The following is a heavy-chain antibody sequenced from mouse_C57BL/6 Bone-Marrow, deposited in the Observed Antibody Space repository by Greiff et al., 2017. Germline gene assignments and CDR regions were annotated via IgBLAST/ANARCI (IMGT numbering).Heavy chain of an antibody. CDR1: GYTFTSYW. Sequence: VKLQQPGAELVKPGASVKLSCKASGYTFTSYWMHWVKQRPGQGLEWIGMIHPNSGSTNYNEKFKSKATLTVDKSSSTAYMQLSSLTSEDSAVYYCARPYDYDRYYYAMDYWGQGTSVTVSS. D-gene: IGHD2-4*01. V-gene: IGHV1-64*01. CDR3: ARPYDYDRYYYAMDY. J-gene: IGHJ4*01. CDR2: IHPNSGST.